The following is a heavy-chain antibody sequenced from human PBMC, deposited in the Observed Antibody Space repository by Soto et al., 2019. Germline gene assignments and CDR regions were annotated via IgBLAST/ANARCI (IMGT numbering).Heavy chain of an antibody. J-gene: IGHJ6*02. CDR1: GYTFSSYW. CDR3: ARHIGSSGRSHYYYYGMDV. CDR2: IHPSDSYT. Sequence: VETLKISCKGSGYTFSSYWIGWLRQKPVKGLEWMGIIHPSDSYTNYSPSFQGHVTISADKSISTAYLQWSSLKASDTAMYYCARHIGSSGRSHYYYYGMDVWGQGTTVT. D-gene: IGHD6-19*01. V-gene: IGHV5-10-1*01.